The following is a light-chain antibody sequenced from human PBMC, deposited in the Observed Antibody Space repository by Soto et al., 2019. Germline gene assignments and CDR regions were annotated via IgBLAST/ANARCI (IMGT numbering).Light chain of an antibody. CDR2: DNN. CDR3: GTWDNSLTGII. V-gene: IGLV1-51*01. J-gene: IGLJ2*01. Sequence: QSVLTQPPSVSAAPGQKVTISCSGSSSNVGNNYVSWYQQLPGTAPKLLIYDNNKRPSGIPDRFSGSKSGTSATLGITGLQTGDEADYYCGTWDNSLTGIIFGGGTKVTV. CDR1: SSNVGNNY.